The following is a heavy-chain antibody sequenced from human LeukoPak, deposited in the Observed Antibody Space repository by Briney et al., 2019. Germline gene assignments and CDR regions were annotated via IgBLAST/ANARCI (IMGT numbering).Heavy chain of an antibody. CDR3: AREYVLTGYPNDAFDI. J-gene: IGHJ3*02. CDR1: GGTFSSYA. CDR2: IIPILGIA. V-gene: IGHV1-69*04. Sequence: SVKVSCKASGGTFSSYAISWVRQAPGQGLEWMGRIIPILGIANYAQKFQGRVTITADKSTSTAYMELSSLRSEDTAVYYCAREYVLTGYPNDAFDIWGQGTVVTVSS. D-gene: IGHD3-9*01.